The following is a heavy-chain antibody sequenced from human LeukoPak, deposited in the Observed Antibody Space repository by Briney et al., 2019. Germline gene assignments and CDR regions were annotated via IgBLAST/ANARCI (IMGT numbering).Heavy chain of an antibody. CDR1: GYRFTNYG. Sequence: ASVKVSCKASGYRFTNYGISWVRQAPGQGLEWMGWINTYNGNTNYAQKLQGRVTMTTDTSTSTAYMELSSLRSEDTAVYYCARSGYSYGHPADYWGQGTLVTVSS. J-gene: IGHJ4*02. CDR3: ARSGYSYGHPADY. CDR2: INTYNGNT. D-gene: IGHD5-18*01. V-gene: IGHV1-18*01.